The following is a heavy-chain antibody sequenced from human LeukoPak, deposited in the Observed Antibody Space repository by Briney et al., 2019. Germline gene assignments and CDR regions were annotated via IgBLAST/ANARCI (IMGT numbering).Heavy chain of an antibody. J-gene: IGHJ4*02. Sequence: SETLSLTCAVYCQSFSVRYWPWIRQPPGRGLEWIGEINHSGSTTSNPSLNNRVTISVDTSKNQFSLTLTSVTAADTAVYYCARPRYGSGSLDSWGQGTLVTVSS. CDR3: ARPRYGSGSLDS. CDR2: INHSGST. CDR1: CQSFSVRY. D-gene: IGHD3-10*01. V-gene: IGHV4-34*01.